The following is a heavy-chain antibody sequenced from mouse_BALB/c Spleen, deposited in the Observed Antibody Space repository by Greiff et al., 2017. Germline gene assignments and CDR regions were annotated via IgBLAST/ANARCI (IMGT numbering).Heavy chain of an antibody. V-gene: IGHV5-6*01. D-gene: IGHD2-3*01. Sequence: EVNVVESGGDLVKPGGSLKLSCAASGFTFSSYGMSWVRQTPDKRLEWVATISSGGSYTYYPDSVKGRFTISRDNAKNTLYLQMSSLKSEDTAMYYCARVDGFWFAYWGQGTLVTVSA. CDR3: ARVDGFWFAY. J-gene: IGHJ3*01. CDR2: ISSGGSYT. CDR1: GFTFSSYG.